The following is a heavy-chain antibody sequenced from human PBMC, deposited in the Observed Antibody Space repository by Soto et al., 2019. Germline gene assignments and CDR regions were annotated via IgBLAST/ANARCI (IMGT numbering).Heavy chain of an antibody. J-gene: IGHJ6*02. V-gene: IGHV3-23*01. Sequence: PGGSLRLSCAASGFTFSSYAMSWVRKAPGKGLEWVSAISGSGGSTYYADSVKGRFTISRDNSKNTLYLQMNSLRAEDTAVYYCANCAAGTDYYYGMDVWGQGTTVTVSS. CDR1: GFTFSSYA. CDR3: ANCAAGTDYYYGMDV. D-gene: IGHD6-13*01. CDR2: ISGSGGST.